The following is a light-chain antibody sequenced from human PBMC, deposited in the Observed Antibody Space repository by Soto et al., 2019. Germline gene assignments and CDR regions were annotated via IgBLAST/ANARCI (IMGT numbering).Light chain of an antibody. CDR1: QNIDGY. Sequence: DIVLTQSPATLSLSPGESATLSCKASQNIDGYLAWYQHKPGQPPRLLIYDASDRASGIPARFSGSGSGTDFTLTISSLAPDDFAVYYCQQRSTRPPFFTFGPGTKVNFK. CDR3: QQRSTRPPFFT. J-gene: IGKJ3*01. CDR2: DAS. V-gene: IGKV3-11*01.